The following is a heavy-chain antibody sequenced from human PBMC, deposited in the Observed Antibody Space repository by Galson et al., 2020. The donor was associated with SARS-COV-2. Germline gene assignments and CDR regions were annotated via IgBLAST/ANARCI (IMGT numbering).Heavy chain of an antibody. CDR1: GFTFSSYA. CDR3: AKDYYGSGTDYYYYGMDV. CDR2: ISGSGGST. J-gene: IGHJ6*02. Sequence: GESLKISCAASGFTFSSYAMSWVRKAPGKGLEWVSAISGSGGSTYYADSVKGRFTISRDNSKNTLYLQMNSLRAEDTAVYYCAKDYYGSGTDYYYYGMDVWGQGTTVTVSS. V-gene: IGHV3-23*01. D-gene: IGHD3-10*01.